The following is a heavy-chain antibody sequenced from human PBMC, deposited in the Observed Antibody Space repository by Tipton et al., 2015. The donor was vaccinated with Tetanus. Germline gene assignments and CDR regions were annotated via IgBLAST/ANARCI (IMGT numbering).Heavy chain of an antibody. CDR3: ARATPSGSYFVRYYSMDV. D-gene: IGHD3-22*01. J-gene: IGHJ6*02. CDR2: VSDSGST. V-gene: IGHV4-30-4*01. CDR1: GGSISSADYY. Sequence: TLSLTYTVSGGSISSADYYWSWIRQPPGKGLEWIGYVSDSGSTYSNPSLRSRIIISVDTSKNQFSLILSSVTAADTAVYYCARATPSGSYFVRYYSMDVWGQGTTVVVSS.